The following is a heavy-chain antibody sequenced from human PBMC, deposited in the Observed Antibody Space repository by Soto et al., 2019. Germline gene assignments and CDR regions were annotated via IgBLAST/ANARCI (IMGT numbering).Heavy chain of an antibody. V-gene: IGHV4-59*01. CDR1: GGSISSYY. J-gene: IGHJ6*02. D-gene: IGHD1-7*01. CDR3: AREGLTGTICLYYYYGLDV. Sequence: QVQLQESGPGLVKPSETLSLTCTVSGGSISSYYWNWIRQPPGKGLEWIGYIYYSGSTNYNSSLKSRVTISVDTSKTQWSRKLSSVTAADTAVYYCAREGLTGTICLYYYYGLDVWGQGTTVTVSS. CDR2: IYYSGST.